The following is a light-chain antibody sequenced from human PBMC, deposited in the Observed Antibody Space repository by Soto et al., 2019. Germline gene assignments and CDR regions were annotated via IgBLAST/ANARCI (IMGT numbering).Light chain of an antibody. Sequence: EIMLTQSPGTLALSPGERATLSCRASQSVSSIYLAWYQQKPGQAPRLLIYGASSRATGIPDRFSGSGSGTDFTLTISRMEPEDFAVYYCQQYGSSPETFGQGTKVDIK. CDR2: GAS. V-gene: IGKV3-20*01. CDR3: QQYGSSPET. CDR1: QSVSSIY. J-gene: IGKJ1*01.